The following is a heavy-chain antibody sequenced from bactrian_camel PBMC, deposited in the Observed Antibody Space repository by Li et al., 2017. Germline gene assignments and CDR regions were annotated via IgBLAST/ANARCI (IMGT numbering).Heavy chain of an antibody. CDR2: VDRTDRP. CDR3: AASGRWCSQPMKVDY. CDR1: GYKYDSWSGSC. J-gene: IGHJ4*01. V-gene: IGHV3S53*01. Sequence: VQLVESGGGSVQPGGSLRMSCVSSGYKYDSWSGSCMAWFRQLPGKERRAVAYVDRTDRPTYSAFVKGRFTIARDNSNNAVYLQMNSLQPDDAGTYTCAASGRWCSQPMKVDYWGQGTQVTVS. D-gene: IGHD2*01.